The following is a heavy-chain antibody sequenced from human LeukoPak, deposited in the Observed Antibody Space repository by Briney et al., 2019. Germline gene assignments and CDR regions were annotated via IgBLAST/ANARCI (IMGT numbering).Heavy chain of an antibody. D-gene: IGHD3-9*01. CDR3: ATGNDILTSFYE. Sequence: GGSLRLSCAASGFTVSSNYMSWVRQAPGRGLEWVSGISWNSVDIVYTASVRGRFTVSRDNAKNSSYLQMNNLRPEDTALYYCATGNDILTSFYEWGLGTLVTVSS. V-gene: IGHV3-9*01. J-gene: IGHJ4*02. CDR2: ISWNSVDI. CDR1: GFTVSSNY.